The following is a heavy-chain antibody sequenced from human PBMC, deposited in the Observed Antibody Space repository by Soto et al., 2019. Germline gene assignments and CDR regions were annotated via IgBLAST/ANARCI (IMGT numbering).Heavy chain of an antibody. V-gene: IGHV1-69*04. CDR1: EGTFSSYA. J-gene: IGHJ4*02. CDR2: ITPILGTA. Sequence: SVKVSCKASEGTFSSYAISWVRQAPGQGPEWMGSITPILGTANYAQKFQDRVTLTADKSTSTAYMKLSSLRSEDTAVYYCARGQSGNYYDNYFDYWGQGTLVTVSS. CDR3: ARGQSGNYYDNYFDY. D-gene: IGHD1-26*01.